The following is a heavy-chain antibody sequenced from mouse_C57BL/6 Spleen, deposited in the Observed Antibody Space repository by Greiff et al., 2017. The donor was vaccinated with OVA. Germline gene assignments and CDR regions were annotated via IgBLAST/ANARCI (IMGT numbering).Heavy chain of an antibody. CDR2: INPNNGGT. Sequence: EVQLQQSGPELVKPGASVKISCKASGYTFTDYYMNWVKQSHGKSLEWIGDINPNNGGTSYNQKFKGKATLTVDKSSSTAYMELRSLTSEDSAVYYCARSTYYGSSGYFDYWGQGTTLTVSS. CDR1: GYTFTDYY. CDR3: ARSTYYGSSGYFDY. V-gene: IGHV1-26*01. D-gene: IGHD1-1*01. J-gene: IGHJ2*01.